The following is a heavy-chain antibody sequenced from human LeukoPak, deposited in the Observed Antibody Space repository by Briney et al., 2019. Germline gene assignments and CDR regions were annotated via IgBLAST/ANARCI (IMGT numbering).Heavy chain of an antibody. V-gene: IGHV1-18*01. CDR1: GYTFTSYG. D-gene: IGHD3-22*01. J-gene: IGHJ4*02. CDR2: ISAYNGNT. CDR3: ARENYYDSSGYPTSDY. Sequence: ASVTVSCKASGYTFTSYGISWVRQAPGQGLEWMGWISAYNGNTNYAQKLQGRVTMTTDTSTSTAYMELRSLRSDDTAVYYCARENYYDSSGYPTSDYWGQGTLVTVSS.